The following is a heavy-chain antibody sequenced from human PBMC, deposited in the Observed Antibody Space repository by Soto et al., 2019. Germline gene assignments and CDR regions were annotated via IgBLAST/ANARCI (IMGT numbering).Heavy chain of an antibody. Sequence: QVQLQESGPGLVKPSQTLSLTCTVSGDSISSGGYYWSLIRQHPGKGLEWIGYIYYSGSTYSNPSLKSRVTISLDTSKNQFSLKLSSVTAADTAVYYCARNSFEINWGLDYWGQGTLVTVSS. CDR1: GDSISSGGYY. CDR2: IYYSGST. V-gene: IGHV4-31*03. J-gene: IGHJ4*02. CDR3: ARNSFEINWGLDY. D-gene: IGHD7-27*01.